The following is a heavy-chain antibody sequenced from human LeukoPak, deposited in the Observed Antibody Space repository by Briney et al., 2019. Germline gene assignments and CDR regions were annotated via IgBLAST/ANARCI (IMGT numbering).Heavy chain of an antibody. V-gene: IGHV4-59*05. Sequence: SETLSLTCTVSAGSISNYFWSWIRQPPGKGLEWIGSIYYSGSTHYNPSLRSRVTISVDTSKNQFSLRLSSVTAADTAVFYCGRHKGPQWLRQPLDYWGQGTLVTVSS. J-gene: IGHJ4*02. D-gene: IGHD6-19*01. CDR2: IYYSGST. CDR3: GRHKGPQWLRQPLDY. CDR1: AGSISNYF.